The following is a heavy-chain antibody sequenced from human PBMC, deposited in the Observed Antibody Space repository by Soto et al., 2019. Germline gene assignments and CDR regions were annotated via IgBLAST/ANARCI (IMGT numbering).Heavy chain of an antibody. CDR1: GYTFTSYD. Sequence: ASVKVSCKASGYTFTSYDINWVRQATGQGLEWMGWMNPNSGNTGYAQKFQGRVTMTRNTSISTAYMELSSLRSEDTAVYYCARAWSNSWHYYYYGMDVWGQGTTVTVSS. CDR3: ARAWSNSWHYYYYGMDV. V-gene: IGHV1-8*01. J-gene: IGHJ6*02. D-gene: IGHD6-13*01. CDR2: MNPNSGNT.